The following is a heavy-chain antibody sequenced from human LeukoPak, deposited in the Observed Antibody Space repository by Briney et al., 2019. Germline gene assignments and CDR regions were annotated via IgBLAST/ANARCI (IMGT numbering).Heavy chain of an antibody. CDR2: ISYDGSNK. D-gene: IGHD1-1*01. CDR3: ARDPLGTRPGFDY. V-gene: IGHV3-30*04. J-gene: IGHJ4*02. CDR1: GFTFSSYA. Sequence: GRSLRLSCAASGFTFSSYAMHWVRQAPGKGLEWVAVISYDGSNKYYADSVRGRFTISRDNSKNTLYLQMNSLRAEDTAVYYCARDPLGTRPGFDYWGQGTLVTVSS.